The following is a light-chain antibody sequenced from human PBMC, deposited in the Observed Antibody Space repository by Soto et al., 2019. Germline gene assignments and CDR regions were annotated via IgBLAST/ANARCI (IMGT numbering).Light chain of an antibody. CDR3: CSFAGSHSVV. CDR1: SSDVGVYKY. CDR2: DVS. Sequence: QSALTQPRSVSGSPGQPVTISCTGTSSDVGVYKYVSWYQRHPGEAPKLLIYDVSERPSGVPDRFAGSKSGNTASLTISGLQAEDEADYFCCSFAGSHSVVFGGGTKVTVL. J-gene: IGLJ3*02. V-gene: IGLV2-11*01.